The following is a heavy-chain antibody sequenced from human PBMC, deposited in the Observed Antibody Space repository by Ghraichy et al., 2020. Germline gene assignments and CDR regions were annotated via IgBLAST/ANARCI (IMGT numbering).Heavy chain of an antibody. Sequence: SETLSLTCTVSGGSISSYYWSWIRQPPGKGLEWIGYIYYSGSTNYNPSLKSRVTISVDTSKNQFSLKLSSVTAADTAVYYCARGITIFNWFEPWGQGTLVTVSS. D-gene: IGHD3-3*01. J-gene: IGHJ5*02. CDR2: IYYSGST. CDR1: GGSISSYY. V-gene: IGHV4-59*01. CDR3: ARGITIFNWFEP.